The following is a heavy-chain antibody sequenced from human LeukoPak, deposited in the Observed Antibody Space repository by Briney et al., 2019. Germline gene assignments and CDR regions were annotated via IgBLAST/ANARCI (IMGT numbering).Heavy chain of an antibody. CDR2: ISPNSGAT. J-gene: IGHJ4*02. Sequence: GGSLRLPCAASGFTVGSNYMNWVRQAPGQGLEWLGWISPNSGATSYAQKFQGRVTMARDTSISIAYMELTSLRSDDTAVYYCAREISVSGSFSGLDYWGQGTLVTASS. V-gene: IGHV1-2*02. D-gene: IGHD1-26*01. CDR1: GFTVGSNY. CDR3: AREISVSGSFSGLDY.